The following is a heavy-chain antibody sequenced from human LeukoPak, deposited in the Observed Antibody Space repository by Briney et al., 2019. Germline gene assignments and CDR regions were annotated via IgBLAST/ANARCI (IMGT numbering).Heavy chain of an antibody. Sequence: SETLSLTCTVSGASVSSGSYYWSWIRQPPGKRLEWIGYMYYSGSTNYNPSLKSRVTISIDTSKNHFSLKLSSVTAADTAVYYCARSPLVGATTGLPPDDWGQGTLVTVSS. CDR1: GASVSSGSYY. J-gene: IGHJ4*02. D-gene: IGHD1-26*01. V-gene: IGHV4-61*03. CDR3: ARSPLVGATTGLPPDD. CDR2: MYYSGST.